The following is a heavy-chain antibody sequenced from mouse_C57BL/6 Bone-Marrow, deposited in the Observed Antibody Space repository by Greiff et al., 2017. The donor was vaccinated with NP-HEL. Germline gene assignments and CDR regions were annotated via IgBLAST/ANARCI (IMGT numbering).Heavy chain of an antibody. CDR1: GYTFTSYG. CDR3: ASGTAGAAWFAY. V-gene: IGHV1-81*01. Sequence: VKLQESGAELARPGASVKLSCKASGYTFTSYGISWVKQRTGQGLEWIGEIYPRSGNTYYNEKFKGEATLTADKSSSTAYMELRSLTSEDSAVYFCASGTAGAAWFAYWGQGTLVTVSA. CDR2: IYPRSGNT. D-gene: IGHD3-3*01. J-gene: IGHJ3*01.